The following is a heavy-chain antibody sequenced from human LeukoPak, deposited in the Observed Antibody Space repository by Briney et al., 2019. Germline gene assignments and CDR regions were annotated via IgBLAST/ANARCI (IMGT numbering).Heavy chain of an antibody. D-gene: IGHD3-10*01. CDR2: ISGSGGST. CDR1: GFTFSSYA. Sequence: GGSLRLSCAASGFTFSSYAMSWVRQAPGKGLEWVSAISGSGGSTYYADSVKGRFTISRDNSKNTLYLQMNSLRAEDTAVYYCAMSPKYYYGSGILNWGQGTLVTVSS. V-gene: IGHV3-23*01. CDR3: AMSPKYYYGSGILN. J-gene: IGHJ4*02.